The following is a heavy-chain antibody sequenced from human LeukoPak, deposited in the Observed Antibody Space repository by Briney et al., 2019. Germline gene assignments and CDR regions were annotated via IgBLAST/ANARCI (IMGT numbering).Heavy chain of an antibody. Sequence: PGGSLRLSCAASGFTFSIYWMSWVRQAPGKGLEWVANIQQHGSETYYGDSVKGRFTISRDNAKNSLYLQMNSLRAEDTAVYYCATYSSSNGREFQYWGQGTLVTVSS. CDR1: GFTFSIYW. V-gene: IGHV3-7*01. D-gene: IGHD2-2*01. CDR2: IQQHGSET. J-gene: IGHJ1*01. CDR3: ATYSSSNGREFQY.